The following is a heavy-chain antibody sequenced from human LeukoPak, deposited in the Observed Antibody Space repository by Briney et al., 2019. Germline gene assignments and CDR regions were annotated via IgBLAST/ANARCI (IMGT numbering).Heavy chain of an antibody. D-gene: IGHD2-2*02. CDR1: GYTFTSYG. CDR2: ISAYNGNT. J-gene: IGHJ6*03. CDR3: ARVSHCSSTSCYTGWYYYYYMDV. Sequence: ASVKVSCKASGYTFTSYGISWVRQAPGQGLEWMGWISAYNGNTNYAQKLQGRVTMTTDTSTSTAYMELRSLRSDDTAVYYCARVSHCSSTSCYTGWYYYYYMDVWGKGTTVTVSS. V-gene: IGHV1-18*01.